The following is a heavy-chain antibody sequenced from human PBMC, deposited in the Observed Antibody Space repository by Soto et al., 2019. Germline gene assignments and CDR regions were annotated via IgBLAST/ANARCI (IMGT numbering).Heavy chain of an antibody. CDR2: GST. V-gene: IGHV4-31*02. CDR3: ARALPYDSSGYRYYYYYYGMDV. Sequence: GSTYYNPSLKSRVTISLDTSKNQFSLKLSSVTAADTAVYYCARALPYDSSGYRYYYYYYGMDVWGQGTTVTVSS. D-gene: IGHD3-22*01. J-gene: IGHJ6*02.